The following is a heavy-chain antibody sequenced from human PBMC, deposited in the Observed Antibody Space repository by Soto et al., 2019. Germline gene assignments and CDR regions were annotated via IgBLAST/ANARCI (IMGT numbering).Heavy chain of an antibody. CDR3: ARGGIGRNDLDY. J-gene: IGHJ4*02. CDR1: GFTFSYYG. V-gene: IGHV3-33*01. CDR2: IWYDGSNK. D-gene: IGHD1-1*01. Sequence: GGSLRLSCAASGFTFSYYGMHWVRQAPGKGLEWVAVIWYDGSNKYYADSVKGRFTISRDNSKKSIYLEMNSLRAEDTAVYYCARGGIGRNDLDYSGKGTLVTVSS.